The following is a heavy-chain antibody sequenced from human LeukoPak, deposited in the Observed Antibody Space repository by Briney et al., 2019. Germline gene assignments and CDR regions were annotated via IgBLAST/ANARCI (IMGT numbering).Heavy chain of an antibody. D-gene: IGHD3-3*01. CDR1: GGTFTSYA. V-gene: IGHV1-69*05. Sequence: ASVKVSCKASGGTFTSYAISWVRQAPGQGREWMGGIIPIFGRGNYAQKFQGRVTITTAESTSTAYMELSSLRSEDTAVYYCAGGSLTIFGVVIIQDYYYYGMDVWGQGTTVTVSS. CDR2: IIPIFGRG. CDR3: AGGSLTIFGVVIIQDYYYYGMDV. J-gene: IGHJ6*02.